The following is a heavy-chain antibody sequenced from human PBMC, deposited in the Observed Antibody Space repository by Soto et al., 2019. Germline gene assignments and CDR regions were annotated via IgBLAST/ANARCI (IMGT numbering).Heavy chain of an antibody. Sequence: EVQLVESGGGLVQPGGSLRLSCAASGFTFSSYWMSWVHQAPGKGLEWVANIKQDGSEKYYVDSVKGRFTISRDNAKNSLYLQMNNLRAEDTAVYYCARDQREYKKGMKFDPWGQGTLVTVSS. V-gene: IGHV3-7*01. J-gene: IGHJ5*02. CDR2: IKQDGSEK. D-gene: IGHD1-1*01. CDR1: GFTFSSYW. CDR3: ARDQREYKKGMKFDP.